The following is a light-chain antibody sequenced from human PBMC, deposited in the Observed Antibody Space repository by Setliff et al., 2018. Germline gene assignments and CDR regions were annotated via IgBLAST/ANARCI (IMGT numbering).Light chain of an antibody. Sequence: QFALAQPASVSGSRGQSITISCTGTSSDVGGYNYVSWYQQHPGKAPKLMIYDVSNRPSGVSNRFSGSKSGNTASLTISGLQAEDEADYYCSSYTSSSSYVFGAGTKVTVL. J-gene: IGLJ1*01. V-gene: IGLV2-14*03. CDR1: SSDVGGYNY. CDR2: DVS. CDR3: SSYTSSSSYV.